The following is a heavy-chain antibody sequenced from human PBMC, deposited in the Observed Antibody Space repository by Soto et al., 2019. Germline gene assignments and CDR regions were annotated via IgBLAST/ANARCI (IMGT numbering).Heavy chain of an antibody. CDR1: GDSVSSNSAA. CDR3: ASGAVAGTWHYYYGMDV. J-gene: IGHJ6*04. CDR2: TYYRSKWYN. Sequence: PSQTLSLTCAISGDSVSSNSAAWNWIRQSPSRGLEWLGRTYYRSKWYNDYAVSVKSRITINPDTSKNQFSLQLNSVTPEDTAVYYCASGAVAGTWHYYYGMDVWGKGTTVTVSS. D-gene: IGHD6-19*01. V-gene: IGHV6-1*01.